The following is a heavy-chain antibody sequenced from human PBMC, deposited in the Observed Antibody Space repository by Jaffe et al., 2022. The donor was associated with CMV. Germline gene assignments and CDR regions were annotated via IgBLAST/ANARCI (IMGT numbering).Heavy chain of an antibody. CDR3: ARSDDSSGYYSGRDAFDI. CDR2: IYHSANT. CDR1: GGSISRYY. Sequence: QMQLRESGPGLVKASETLSLTCTVSGGSISRYYWSWIRQPPGRALEWIGYIYHSANTNYNPSLKSRVTISVDTSKNQFSLKLSSVTAADTAVYYCARSDDSSGYYSGRDAFDIWGQGTMVSVSS. J-gene: IGHJ3*02. D-gene: IGHD3-22*01. V-gene: IGHV4-59*12.